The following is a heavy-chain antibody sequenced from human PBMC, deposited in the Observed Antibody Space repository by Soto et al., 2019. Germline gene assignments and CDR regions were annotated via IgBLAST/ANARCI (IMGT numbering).Heavy chain of an antibody. CDR3: ARDMGFGLSDY. Sequence: ASVKVSCKASGYTFTSYAMNWVRQAPGQRLEWMGWINAGNGNTKYSQKFLGRVTITRDTSASTAYMELSSLRSEDTAVYYCARDMGFGLSDYWGQGILVTVSS. CDR2: INAGNGNT. D-gene: IGHD3-10*01. CDR1: GYTFTSYA. J-gene: IGHJ4*02. V-gene: IGHV1-3*01.